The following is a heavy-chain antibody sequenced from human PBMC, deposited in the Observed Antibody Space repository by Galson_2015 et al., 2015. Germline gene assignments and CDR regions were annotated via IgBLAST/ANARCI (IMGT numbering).Heavy chain of an antibody. CDR2: IYSGGDT. V-gene: IGHV3-53*01. CDR3: ARDYCPVTANRWDY. Sequence: SLRLSCAASGFTFSNSAMTWVRQAPGKGLEWVSIIYSGGDTYYADSVKGRFTISRDNSENTLYLQMNSLRAEDTAVYYSARDYCPVTANRWDYWGQGTLVTVSS. CDR1: GFTFSNSA. D-gene: IGHD2-21*02. J-gene: IGHJ4*02.